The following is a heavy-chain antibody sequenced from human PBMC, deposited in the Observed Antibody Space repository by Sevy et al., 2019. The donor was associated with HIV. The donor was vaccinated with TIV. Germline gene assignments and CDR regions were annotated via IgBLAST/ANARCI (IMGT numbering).Heavy chain of an antibody. D-gene: IGHD6-6*01. Sequence: GGSLRLSCAASGFTFSSYGMRWVRQAPGKGLEWVAFIRYDGSNKYYADSVKGRFTISRDNSKNTLYLQMNSLRAEDTAVYYCAKTPPTPGIAARPGSEFNSYYYYYYMDVWGKGTTVTVSS. CDR2: IRYDGSNK. J-gene: IGHJ6*03. CDR1: GFTFSSYG. V-gene: IGHV3-30*02. CDR3: AKTPPTPGIAARPGSEFNSYYYYYYMDV.